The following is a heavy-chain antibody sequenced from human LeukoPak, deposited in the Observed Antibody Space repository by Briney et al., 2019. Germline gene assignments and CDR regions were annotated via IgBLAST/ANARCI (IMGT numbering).Heavy chain of an antibody. Sequence: SQTLSLTCAISGDSVSSNSAAWNWIRQSPSRGLEWLGRTYYRSKWYNDYAVSVKSRITINPDTSKNQFSLQLNSVTPEDTAVYYCARVSREVYGSGSYTDYWGQGTLVTVSS. J-gene: IGHJ4*02. CDR2: TYYRSKWYN. CDR1: GDSVSSNSAA. CDR3: ARVSREVYGSGSYTDY. V-gene: IGHV6-1*01. D-gene: IGHD3-10*01.